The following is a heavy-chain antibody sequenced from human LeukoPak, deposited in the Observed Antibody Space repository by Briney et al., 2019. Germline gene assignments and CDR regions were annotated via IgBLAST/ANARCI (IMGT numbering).Heavy chain of an antibody. CDR2: IYPGDSDT. D-gene: IGHD6-19*01. Sequence: GESLQISCKGSGYSFTSYWIGWVRQMPGKGLEWMGIIYPGDSDTRYSPSFQGQVTISADKSISTAYLRWSSLKASDTAMYYCARLAAGTDYYYGMDVWGQGTTVTVSS. V-gene: IGHV5-51*01. CDR1: GYSFTSYW. J-gene: IGHJ6*02. CDR3: ARLAAGTDYYYGMDV.